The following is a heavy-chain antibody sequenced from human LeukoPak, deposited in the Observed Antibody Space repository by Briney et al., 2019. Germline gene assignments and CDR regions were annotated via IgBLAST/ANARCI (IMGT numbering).Heavy chain of an antibody. CDR3: AREVGWLDAFDI. CDR1: GFTFSSYS. CDR2: ISSSSSYI. Sequence: GGSLRLSCAASGFTFSSYSMNWVRQAPGKGLEWVSSISSSSSYIYYADSVKGRFTISRDNAKNSLYLQMNSLRAEDTAVYYCAREVGWLDAFDIWGQGTMVTVSS. D-gene: IGHD6-19*01. V-gene: IGHV3-21*01. J-gene: IGHJ3*02.